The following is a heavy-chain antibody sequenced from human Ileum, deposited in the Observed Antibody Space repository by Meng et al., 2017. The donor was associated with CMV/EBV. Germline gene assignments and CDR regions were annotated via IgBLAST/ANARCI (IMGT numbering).Heavy chain of an antibody. V-gene: IGHV3-15*06. CDR1: GFSFRSSW. CDR3: TTYLRFLSAGDY. J-gene: IGHJ4*02. CDR2: IIRKSAGKTL. Sequence: SGFSFRSSWTGWICQGQGRGLGREGRIIRKSAGKTLNYYAPVKSRFTISKNDSKNKLYLQINSLKVEDTAVYYCTTYLRFLSAGDYWGQGTLVTVSS. D-gene: IGHD3-3*01.